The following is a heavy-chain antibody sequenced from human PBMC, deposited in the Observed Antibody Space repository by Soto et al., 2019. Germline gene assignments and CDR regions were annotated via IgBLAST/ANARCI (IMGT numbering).Heavy chain of an antibody. CDR1: GGSISSGGYY. J-gene: IGHJ4*02. V-gene: IGHV4-31*03. D-gene: IGHD3-22*01. CDR3: ARDRHDSSGYRVDY. Sequence: SETLSLTCTVSGGSISSGGYYWSWIRQHPGKGLEWIGYIYYSGSTYYNPSLKSRVTISVDTSKNQFSLKLSSVTAADTAVYYCARDRHDSSGYRVDYWGQGTLVTVSS. CDR2: IYYSGST.